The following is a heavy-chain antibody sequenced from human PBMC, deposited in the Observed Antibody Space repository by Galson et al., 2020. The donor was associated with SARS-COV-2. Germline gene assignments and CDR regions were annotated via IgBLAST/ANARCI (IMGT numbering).Heavy chain of an antibody. CDR3: ARFLGFIAVAGTDYFDY. V-gene: IGHV3-21*01. D-gene: IGHD6-19*01. CDR1: GFTFSSYS. J-gene: IGHJ4*02. Sequence: GGSLRLSCAASGFTFSSYSMNWVRPAPGQGLEWVTSISSRISYIYYADSVKGRFTISRDNAKNSLYLQMNSLRAEDTAVYYCARFLGFIAVAGTDYFDYWGQGTLVTVSS. CDR2: ISSRISYI.